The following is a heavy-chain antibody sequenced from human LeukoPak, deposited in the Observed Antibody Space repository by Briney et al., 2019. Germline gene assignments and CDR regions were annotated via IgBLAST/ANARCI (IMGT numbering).Heavy chain of an antibody. CDR3: AVYISGRPGEYYFDN. D-gene: IGHD6-6*01. CDR2: INHSGST. J-gene: IGHJ4*02. CDR1: GGSFSGYY. Sequence: SETLSLTCAVYGGSFSGYYWSWIRQPPGKGLEWIGEINHSGSTNYNPSLRSRITISVDTSKNQFSLKLSSVTAADTAMYYCAVYISGRPGEYYFDNWGQGTLVTVSS. V-gene: IGHV4-34*01.